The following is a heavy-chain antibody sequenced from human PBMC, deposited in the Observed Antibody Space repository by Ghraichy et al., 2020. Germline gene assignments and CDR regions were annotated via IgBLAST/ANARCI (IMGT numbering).Heavy chain of an antibody. CDR3: ARGRIAYCGGDCTVGKENSHYYYYGMDV. D-gene: IGHD2-21*01. Sequence: SETLSLTCAVYGGSFSGYYWSWIRQPPGKGLEWIGEINHSGSTNYNPSLKSRVTISVDTSKNQFFLKLSSVTAADTAVYYCARGRIAYCGGDCTVGKENSHYYYYGMDVWGQGTTVTVSS. J-gene: IGHJ6*02. V-gene: IGHV4-34*01. CDR2: INHSGST. CDR1: GGSFSGYY.